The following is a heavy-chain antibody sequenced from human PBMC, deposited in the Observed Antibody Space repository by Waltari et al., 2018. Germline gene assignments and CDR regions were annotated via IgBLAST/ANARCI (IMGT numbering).Heavy chain of an antibody. Sequence: QVQLVQSGAEVRKPGASVKVSCKASEYTFTAFTAYYIHWVRQAPGQGLEWMGWINPNSGGTNYAQRFQGRVTMTRDTSINTAYLELTRLTSDDTAVYYCARLYDYGDPRNAFHIWGQGTMLTVSS. CDR3: ARLYDYGDPRNAFHI. CDR2: INPNSGGT. V-gene: IGHV1-2*02. D-gene: IGHD4-17*01. J-gene: IGHJ3*02. CDR1: EYTFTAFTAYY.